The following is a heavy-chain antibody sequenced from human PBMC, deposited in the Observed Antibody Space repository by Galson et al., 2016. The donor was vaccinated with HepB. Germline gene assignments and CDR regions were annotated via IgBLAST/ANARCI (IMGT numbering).Heavy chain of an antibody. V-gene: IGHV3-74*01. D-gene: IGHD4-17*01. Sequence: SLRLSCAASGFPFSRYWMHWVRQAPGKGLVWVSRINSDGSSTAYADAVRGRITISRDNTKNTVYLQMNMLGAEDTALYYCVREYYGDDPGYYYYSGMDVWGQGTTVIASS. J-gene: IGHJ6*02. CDR1: GFPFSRYW. CDR2: INSDGSST. CDR3: VREYYGDDPGYYYYSGMDV.